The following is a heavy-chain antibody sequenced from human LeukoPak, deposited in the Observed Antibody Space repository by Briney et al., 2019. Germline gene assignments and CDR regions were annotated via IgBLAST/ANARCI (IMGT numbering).Heavy chain of an antibody. CDR3: ARARPNYYDSSGYVY. CDR1: GYTFTSYG. CDR2: ISAYNGNT. V-gene: IGHV1-18*01. D-gene: IGHD3-22*01. J-gene: IGHJ4*02. Sequence: GASVKVSCKASGYTFTSYGISWVRQAPGQGLEWMGWISAYNGNTNYAQKLQGRVTMTTDTSTSTAYMELRSLRSDDTAVYYCARARPNYYDSSGYVYWGQGTLVTVSS.